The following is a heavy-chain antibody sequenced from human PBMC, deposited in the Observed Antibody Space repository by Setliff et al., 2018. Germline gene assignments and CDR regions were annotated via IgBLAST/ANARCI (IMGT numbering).Heavy chain of an antibody. CDR3: AISTLSICSGYYYAPDY. V-gene: IGHV1-18*01. CDR1: TYIFNSYG. Sequence: ASVKVSCKASTYIFNSYGISWVRQAPGHGLEWMGWISNYNDITNYAQRFQGRVTMTTDTSTSAAYMELRSLRSDDTAVYYCAISTLSICSGYYYAPDYWGQGTLVTVSS. D-gene: IGHD3-22*01. CDR2: ISNYNDIT. J-gene: IGHJ4*02.